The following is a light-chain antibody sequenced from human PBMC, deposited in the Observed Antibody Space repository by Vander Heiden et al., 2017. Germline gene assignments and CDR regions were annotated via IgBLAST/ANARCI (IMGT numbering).Light chain of an antibody. CDR2: QDS. V-gene: IGLV3-1*01. CDR3: QAWDSSTAGWV. Sequence: SYELTQPPSVSVSPGQTASITCSGDKLGDKYACWYQQKPGQSPVLVIYQDSKRPSGIPERFSGSNSGNTATLTISGTQAMDEAVYYCQAWDSSTAGWVFGGGTKLTVL. J-gene: IGLJ3*02. CDR1: KLGDKY.